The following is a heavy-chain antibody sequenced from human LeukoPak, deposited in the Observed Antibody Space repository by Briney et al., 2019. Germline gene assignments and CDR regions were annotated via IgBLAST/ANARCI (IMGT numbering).Heavy chain of an antibody. CDR3: AKAAGFYSSSPPHWFDP. V-gene: IGHV3-23*01. CDR1: GFTFSSYA. Sequence: TGGSLRLSCAASGFTFSSYAMSWVRQAPGKGLEWVSAISGSGGSTYYADSVKGRFTISRDNSKNTLYLQMNSLRAEDTAVYYCAKAAGFYSSSPPHWFDPWGQGTLVTVSS. CDR2: ISGSGGST. J-gene: IGHJ5*02. D-gene: IGHD6-6*01.